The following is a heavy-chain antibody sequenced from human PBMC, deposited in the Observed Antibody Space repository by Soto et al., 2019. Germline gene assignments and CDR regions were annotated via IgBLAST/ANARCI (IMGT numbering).Heavy chain of an antibody. D-gene: IGHD2-2*01. J-gene: IGHJ4*02. V-gene: IGHV1-69*02. CDR1: GGTFSSYT. Sequence: SVKVSCKASGGTFSSYTISWVRQAPGQGLEWMGRIIPTLGIANYAQKFQGRVTITADKSTSTAYMELSSLRSEDTAVYYCARVRYCSSTSCLTQHPSAFDYWGQGTLVTVSS. CDR2: IIPTLGIA. CDR3: ARVRYCSSTSCLTQHPSAFDY.